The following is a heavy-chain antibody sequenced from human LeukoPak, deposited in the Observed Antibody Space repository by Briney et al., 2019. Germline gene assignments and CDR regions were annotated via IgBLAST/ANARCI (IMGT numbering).Heavy chain of an antibody. CDR1: GGSTSSYY. Sequence: SETLSLTCTVSGGSTSSYYWSWIRRPPGKGLEWIGYIYYSGSTNYNPSLKSRVTISVDTSKNQFSLKLSSVTAADTAVYYCARDSLGGSYFDYWGQGTLVTVSS. J-gene: IGHJ4*02. CDR3: ARDSLGGSYFDY. V-gene: IGHV4-59*01. CDR2: IYYSGST. D-gene: IGHD1-26*01.